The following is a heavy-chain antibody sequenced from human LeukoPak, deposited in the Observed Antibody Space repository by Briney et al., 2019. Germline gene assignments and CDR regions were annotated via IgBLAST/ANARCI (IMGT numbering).Heavy chain of an antibody. CDR2: TYYRSKWYN. D-gene: IGHD3-22*01. CDR1: GDSVSSNSAA. J-gene: IGHJ4*02. V-gene: IGHV6-1*01. CDR3: AREKFYSDSSGTFHY. Sequence: SQTLSLTCAISGDSVSSNSAAWTWIRQSPSRGLKWLGRTYYRSKWYNDYAVSVKSRITINPDTSKNQFSLQLNSVTPEDTAVYYCAREKFYSDSSGTFHYWGQGTLVTVSS.